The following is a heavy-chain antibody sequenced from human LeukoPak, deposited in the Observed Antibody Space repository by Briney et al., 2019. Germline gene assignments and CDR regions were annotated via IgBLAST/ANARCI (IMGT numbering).Heavy chain of an antibody. Sequence: GGSLRLSCAASGFTFSSYAMSWVRQAPGKGLEWVSAISGSGGSTYYADSVKGRFTISRDNSKNTLYLQMSSLRAEDTAVYYCAKVGYYYDSSGAFDYWGQGTLVTVSS. CDR1: GFTFSSYA. CDR2: ISGSGGST. J-gene: IGHJ4*02. D-gene: IGHD3-22*01. CDR3: AKVGYYYDSSGAFDY. V-gene: IGHV3-23*01.